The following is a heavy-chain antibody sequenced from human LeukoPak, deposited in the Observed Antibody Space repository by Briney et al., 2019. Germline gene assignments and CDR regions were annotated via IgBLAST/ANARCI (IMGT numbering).Heavy chain of an antibody. CDR1: GFTVSGNY. CDR2: IYSGETT. CDR3: ARGYSSSSFFDY. V-gene: IGHV3-66*01. Sequence: GRSLRLSCAASGFTVSGNYISWVRQSPGKGLEWVSVIYSGETTYYADSVKGRFTLSRDNFKNTVYLQMNSLRAEDTAVYYCARGYSSSSFFDYWGQGTLVTVSS. J-gene: IGHJ4*02. D-gene: IGHD6-6*01.